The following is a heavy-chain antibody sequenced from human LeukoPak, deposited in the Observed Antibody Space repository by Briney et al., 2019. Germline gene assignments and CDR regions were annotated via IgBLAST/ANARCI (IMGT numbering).Heavy chain of an antibody. V-gene: IGHV3-23*01. CDR2: IRVSGST. D-gene: IGHD3-9*01. Sequence: GGSLRLSCTTSRFTFSSYALSWVRQAPGKGLEWVSGIRVSGSTYYPDSVTGRFTISRDNSENTLYLQMNSLRAEDTAVYYCAKVVEYFDWTAESYYYYGMDVWGQGTTVTVSS. CDR1: RFTFSSYA. CDR3: AKVVEYFDWTAESYYYYGMDV. J-gene: IGHJ6*02.